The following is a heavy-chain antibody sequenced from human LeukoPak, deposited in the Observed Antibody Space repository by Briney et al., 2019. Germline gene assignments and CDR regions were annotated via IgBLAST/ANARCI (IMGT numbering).Heavy chain of an antibody. CDR3: ARYDILTGYRPNFDY. CDR2: ISGSGGST. Sequence: GGSLGLSCAASGFTFSSYAMSWVRQAPGKGLEWVSAISGSGGSTYYADSVKGRFTISRDNSKNTLYLQMNSLRAEDTAVYYCARYDILTGYRPNFDYWGQGTLVTVSS. J-gene: IGHJ4*02. CDR1: GFTFSSYA. D-gene: IGHD3-9*01. V-gene: IGHV3-23*01.